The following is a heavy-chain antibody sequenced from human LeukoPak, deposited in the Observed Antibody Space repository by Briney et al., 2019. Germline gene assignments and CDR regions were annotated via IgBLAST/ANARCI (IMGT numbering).Heavy chain of an antibody. D-gene: IGHD1-26*01. Sequence: GGSLRLSCAASGFTFSSYWMHWVRQAPGKGLVCVSRITSDGSSTSYADSVRGRFTISRDNAKNTVYLQMNSQRAEDTAVYYCARDLTGAVFDFWGQGTLVTVSS. V-gene: IGHV3-74*01. CDR1: GFTFSSYW. CDR3: ARDLTGAVFDF. CDR2: ITSDGSST. J-gene: IGHJ4*02.